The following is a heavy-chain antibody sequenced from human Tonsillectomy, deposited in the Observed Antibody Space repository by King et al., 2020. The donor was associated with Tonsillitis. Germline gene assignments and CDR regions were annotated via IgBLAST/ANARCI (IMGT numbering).Heavy chain of an antibody. Sequence: VQLVESGGGLVQPGGSLRLSCAASGFTFSSYAMSWVRQAPGKGLEWVSAISGSGGSTYYEDSVKGRFTISRDNSKNTLYLQMNSLRAEDTAVYYCAKGGYDSSGYYYWYFDLWGRGTLVTVSS. D-gene: IGHD3-22*01. CDR2: ISGSGGST. CDR1: GFTFSSYA. CDR3: AKGGYDSSGYYYWYFDL. V-gene: IGHV3-23*04. J-gene: IGHJ2*01.